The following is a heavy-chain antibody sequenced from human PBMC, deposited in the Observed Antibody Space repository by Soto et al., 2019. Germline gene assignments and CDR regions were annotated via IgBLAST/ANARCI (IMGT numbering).Heavy chain of an antibody. CDR2: VFHSGST. D-gene: IGHD1-26*01. V-gene: IGHV4-61*01. CDR3: ARDSSGRYDY. CDR1: GGSVSSGSYY. Sequence: SSETLSLTCTVSGGSVSSGSYYWSWIRQPPGEGLEWIGWVFHSGSTKYNASLKSRVTISVDRSKNQFSLNLSYVTAADTAVYYCARDSSGRYDYWGQGTLVTVSS. J-gene: IGHJ4*02.